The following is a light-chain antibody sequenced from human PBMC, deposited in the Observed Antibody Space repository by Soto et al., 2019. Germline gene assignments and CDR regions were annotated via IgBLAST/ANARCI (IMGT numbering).Light chain of an antibody. CDR2: AND. J-gene: IGLJ1*01. CDR1: VSNIGTFY. Sequence: QSVLTQPPSTSATPGQGVSISCSGSVSNIGTFYVSWYQHFPGTAPKLLIYANDQRPSGVPDRFSASKSGTSGSLAISGLQSEDAADYYCSSYTGSSTLVFGTGTKLTVL. CDR3: SSYTGSSTLV. V-gene: IGLV1-47*02.